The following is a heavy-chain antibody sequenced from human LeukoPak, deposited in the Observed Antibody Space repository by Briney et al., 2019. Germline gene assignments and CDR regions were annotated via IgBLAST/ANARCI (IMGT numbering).Heavy chain of an antibody. CDR1: GGSFSGYY. V-gene: IGHV4-34*01. J-gene: IGHJ6*02. Sequence: SETLSLTCAVYGGSFSGYYWSWIRQPPGKGLEWIGEINHSGGTNYNPSLKSRVTISVDTSKNQFSLKLSSVTAADTAVYYCARRRWMGFWSGSSYGMDVWGQGTTVTVSS. CDR3: ARRRWMGFWSGSSYGMDV. CDR2: INHSGGT. D-gene: IGHD3-3*01.